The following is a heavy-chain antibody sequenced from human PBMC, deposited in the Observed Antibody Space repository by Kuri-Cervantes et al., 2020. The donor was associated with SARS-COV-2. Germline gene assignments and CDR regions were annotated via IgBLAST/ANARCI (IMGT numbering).Heavy chain of an antibody. CDR1: GFTFSSYG. CDR3: AKDRDYYDSSGSSFDY. Sequence: GESLKISCAASGFTFSSYGMHWVRQAPGKGLEWVAVIWYDGSNKYYADSVKGRFTISRDNSQNTLYLQMKSLRSEDTAIYYCAKDRDYYDSSGSSFDYWGQGTLVTVSS. V-gene: IGHV3-30*02. D-gene: IGHD3-22*01. CDR2: IWYDGSNK. J-gene: IGHJ4*02.